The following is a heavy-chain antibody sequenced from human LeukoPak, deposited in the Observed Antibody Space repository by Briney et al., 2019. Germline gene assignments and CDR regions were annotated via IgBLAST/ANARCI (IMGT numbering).Heavy chain of an antibody. CDR3: TRGGRNTSYYWYY. Sequence: PGGSLRLSCAASGFTFSSYEMNWVRQAPGKGLEWVSYISSSGSTIYYADSVKGRFTISRDNAENSVYLRMNSLRDEDTAVYYCTRGGRNTSYYWYYWGQGTLVTVSS. J-gene: IGHJ4*02. V-gene: IGHV3-48*03. D-gene: IGHD1-26*01. CDR2: ISSSGSTI. CDR1: GFTFSSYE.